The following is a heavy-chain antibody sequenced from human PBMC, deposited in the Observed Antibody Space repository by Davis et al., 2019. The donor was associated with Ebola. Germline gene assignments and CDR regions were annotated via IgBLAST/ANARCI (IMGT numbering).Heavy chain of an antibody. CDR2: IWYDGSNK. CDR1: GFTFSSYG. Sequence: GESLKISCAASGFTFSSYGMHWVRQAPGKGLEWVAVIWYDGSNKYYADSVKGRFTISRDNSKNTLYLQMNSLRAEDTAVYYCARDLHHIVVVWNAFDIWGQGTMVTVSS. J-gene: IGHJ3*02. CDR3: ARDLHHIVVVWNAFDI. V-gene: IGHV3-33*01. D-gene: IGHD2-15*01.